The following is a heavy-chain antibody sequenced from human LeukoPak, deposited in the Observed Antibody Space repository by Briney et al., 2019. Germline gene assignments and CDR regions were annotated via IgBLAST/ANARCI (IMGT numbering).Heavy chain of an antibody. D-gene: IGHD3-3*01. CDR3: AKALGGIFGVVFVL. J-gene: IGHJ4*02. V-gene: IGHV4-30-4*08. CDR2: IYYSGST. Sequence: SQTLSLTCTVSGGSISSGDYYWSWIRQPPGKGLEWIGYIYYSGSTYYNRSLKSRVTISVDTSKNQFSLKLSSVTAADTAVYYCAKALGGIFGVVFVLWGQGTLVTVSS. CDR1: GGSISSGDYY.